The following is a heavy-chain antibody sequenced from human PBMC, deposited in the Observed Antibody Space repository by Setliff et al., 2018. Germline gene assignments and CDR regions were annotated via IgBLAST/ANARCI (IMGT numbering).Heavy chain of an antibody. CDR2: IYYSGST. D-gene: IGHD6-19*01. J-gene: IGHJ4*02. CDR3: AREEGTQWLVRYCDY. V-gene: IGHV4-30-2*01. CDR1: GGSISSGDAS. Sequence: PSETLSLTCAVSGGSISSGDASWSWVRQPPGKGLEWIGYIYYSGSTYYNPSLKSRVTISVDRSKNQFSLKLSSVTAADTAVYYCAREEGTQWLVRYCDYWGQGTLVTVSS.